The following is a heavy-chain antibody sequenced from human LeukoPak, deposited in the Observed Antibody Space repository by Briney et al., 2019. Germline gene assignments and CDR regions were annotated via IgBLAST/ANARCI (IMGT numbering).Heavy chain of an antibody. CDR1: GFTFSSYA. CDR3: AKVLSSWYDMDV. V-gene: IGHV3-23*01. J-gene: IGHJ6*02. D-gene: IGHD6-13*01. Sequence: GGSLRLSCAASGFTFSSYAMSWVRQAPGKGLEWVSAIGGSGGSTYYADSVKGRFTISRDNSKNTLYLQMNSLRAEDTAVYYCAKVLSSWYDMDVWGQGTTVTVSS. CDR2: IGGSGGST.